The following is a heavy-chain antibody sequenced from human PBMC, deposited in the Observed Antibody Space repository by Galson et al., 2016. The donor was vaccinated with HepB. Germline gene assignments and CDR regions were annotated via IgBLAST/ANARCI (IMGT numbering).Heavy chain of an antibody. Sequence: SVKVSCKASGNTFRTYTVSWVRQAPGQGLEWMGGIIPGFGTTKHAQKFQGRVTITADKSTGTAYMELRSLRSEDTAVYYCARGVDCSGGSCYQFYYFDYWGQGTLVTVSS. CDR3: ARGVDCSGGSCYQFYYFDY. V-gene: IGHV1-69*06. CDR1: GNTFRTYT. J-gene: IGHJ4*02. CDR2: IIPGFGTT. D-gene: IGHD2-15*01.